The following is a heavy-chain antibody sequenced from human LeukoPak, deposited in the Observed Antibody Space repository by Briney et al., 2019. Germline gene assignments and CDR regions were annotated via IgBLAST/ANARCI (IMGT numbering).Heavy chain of an antibody. J-gene: IGHJ6*02. D-gene: IGHD3-16*01. V-gene: IGHV1-24*01. CDR2: FDPEDGET. CDR3: ATLWYDSASWDV. Sequence: ASVKVSCKVSGYTLTELSMHWVRQAPGKGLEWMGGFDPEDGETIYAQKFQGRVTMTEDTSTDTAYMELSSLRSEDTAVYYCATLWYDSASWDVWSQGTTVTVSS. CDR1: GYTLTELS.